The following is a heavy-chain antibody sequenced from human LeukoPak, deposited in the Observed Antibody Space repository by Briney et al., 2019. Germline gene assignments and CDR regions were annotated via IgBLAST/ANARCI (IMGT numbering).Heavy chain of an antibody. CDR1: GYTFTGYY. CDR2: INPNSGGT. D-gene: IGHD2-2*01. Sequence: EASVKVSCTASGYTFTGYYMHWVRQAPGQGLEWMGWINPNSGGTNYAQKFQGRVTMTRDTSISTSYMELSRLRSDDTAVYYCAGVCGASCYGLDIWGQGTMVTVSS. J-gene: IGHJ3*02. V-gene: IGHV1-2*02. CDR3: AGVCGASCYGLDI.